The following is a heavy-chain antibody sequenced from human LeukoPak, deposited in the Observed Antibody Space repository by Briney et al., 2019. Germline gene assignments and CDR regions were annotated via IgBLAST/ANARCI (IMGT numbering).Heavy chain of an antibody. V-gene: IGHV3-53*01. CDR2: IYSGGST. CDR1: GFTVSSNY. J-gene: IGHJ1*01. CDR3: ARGSGWYAEYFQH. D-gene: IGHD6-19*01. Sequence: GGSLRLSCAASGFTVSSNYMSWVRHAPGKGLEWGSVIYSGGSTYYADSVKGRFTISRDNSKNTLYLQMNSLRAEDTAVYYCARGSGWYAEYFQHWGQGTPVTVSS.